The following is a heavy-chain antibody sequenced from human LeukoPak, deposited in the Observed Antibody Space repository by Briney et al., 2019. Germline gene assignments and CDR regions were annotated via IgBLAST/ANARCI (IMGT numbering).Heavy chain of an antibody. CDR3: ARARTMVRGAFPYY. V-gene: IGHV1-18*01. J-gene: IGHJ4*02. Sequence: ASVKVSCKASGYTFTSYGISWVRQAPGQGLEWMGWISAYNGSTNYAQKLQGRVTITTDTSTSTAYMELSSLRSEDTAVYYCARARTMVRGAFPYYWGQGTLVTVSS. CDR1: GYTFTSYG. D-gene: IGHD3-10*01. CDR2: ISAYNGST.